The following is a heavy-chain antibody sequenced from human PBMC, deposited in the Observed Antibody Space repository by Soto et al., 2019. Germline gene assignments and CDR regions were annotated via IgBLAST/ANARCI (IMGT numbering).Heavy chain of an antibody. V-gene: IGHV3-48*02. CDR1: GLTFSSYS. CDR2: ISSSSSTI. Sequence: PGGSLRLSCAASGLTFSSYSMNWVRQAPGKGLEWVSYISSSSSTIYYADSVKGRFTISRDNAKNSLYLQMNSLRDEDTAVYYCARDRGGSSWYPHYYYYGMDVWGQGTTVTVSS. D-gene: IGHD6-13*01. J-gene: IGHJ6*02. CDR3: ARDRGGSSWYPHYYYYGMDV.